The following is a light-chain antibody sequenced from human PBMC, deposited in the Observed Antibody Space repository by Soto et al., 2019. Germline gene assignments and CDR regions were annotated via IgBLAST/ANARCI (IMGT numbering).Light chain of an antibody. CDR2: AAS. V-gene: IGKV1-39*01. CDR3: HQSYGSLVYS. CDR1: QSISNY. Sequence: DIQMTQSPSSLSASVGDRVTITCRASQSISNYLNWYQQKPGKAPELLIYAASRLQTGVPSRYNRSGFRKDFSLTIDSLKPGDLATYYWHQSYGSLVYSFGQGTVLEIK. J-gene: IGKJ2*01.